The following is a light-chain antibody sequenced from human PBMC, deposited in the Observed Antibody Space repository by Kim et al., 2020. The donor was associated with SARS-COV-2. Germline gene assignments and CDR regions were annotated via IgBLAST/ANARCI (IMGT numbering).Light chain of an antibody. Sequence: SPGDRATLSCRASQSVRSTYLAWYQQKPGQAPRLLIYGASSRATGIPDRFSGSGSGTDFTLTISRLEPEDFAVYYCQQYGSSPPLTFGGGTKLEI. J-gene: IGKJ4*01. CDR1: QSVRSTY. CDR2: GAS. CDR3: QQYGSSPPLT. V-gene: IGKV3-20*01.